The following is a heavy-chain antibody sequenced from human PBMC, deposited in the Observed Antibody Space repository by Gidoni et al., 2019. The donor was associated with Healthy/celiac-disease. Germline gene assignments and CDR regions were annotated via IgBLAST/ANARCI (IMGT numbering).Heavy chain of an antibody. CDR3: ASRYSSGWYDYYYYYGMDV. D-gene: IGHD6-19*01. CDR1: GFTVSSNY. V-gene: IGHV3-66*01. Sequence: EVQLVESGGGLVQPGGSLRLSCAASGFTVSSNYMSWVRQAPGKGLEWVSVIYSGGSTYYADSVKGRFTISRDNSKNTLYLQMNSLRAEDTAVYYCASRYSSGWYDYYYYYGMDVWGQGTTVTVSS. J-gene: IGHJ6*02. CDR2: IYSGGST.